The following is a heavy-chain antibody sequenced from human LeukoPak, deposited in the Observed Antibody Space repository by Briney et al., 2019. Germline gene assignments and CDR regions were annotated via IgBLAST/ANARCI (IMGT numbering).Heavy chain of an antibody. CDR2: IYSDNT. Sequence: GGSLRLSCTVSGFTVSSNSMSWVRQAPGKGLEWVSFIYSDNTHYSDSVKGRFTISRDNSKNTLYLQMNSLRAEDTAVYYCARHCHSHYFDYWGQGTLVTVSS. CDR3: ARHCHSHYFDY. CDR1: GFTVSSNS. J-gene: IGHJ4*02. V-gene: IGHV3-66*04.